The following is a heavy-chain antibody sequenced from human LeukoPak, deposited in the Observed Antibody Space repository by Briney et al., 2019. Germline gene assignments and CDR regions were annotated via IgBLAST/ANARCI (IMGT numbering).Heavy chain of an antibody. D-gene: IGHD2-2*01. Sequence: GRSLRLSCAASGFTFSSYGMNWVRQAPGKGLEWVSAITSAGNTYYADSVKGRFTISRDSSKNTLYLQMNSLRSEDTAVYYCAKGGGPYHLPTDYWGQGTLVTVSS. V-gene: IGHV3-23*01. CDR2: ITSAGNT. CDR1: GFTFSSYG. J-gene: IGHJ4*02. CDR3: AKGGGPYHLPTDY.